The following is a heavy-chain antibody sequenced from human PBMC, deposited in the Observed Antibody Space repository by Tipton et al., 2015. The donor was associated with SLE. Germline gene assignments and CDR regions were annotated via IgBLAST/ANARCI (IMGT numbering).Heavy chain of an antibody. CDR1: GFTFSSYG. J-gene: IGHJ6*02. CDR3: AKGGPTGYYGMDV. CDR2: IRYDGTNK. D-gene: IGHD4-17*01. Sequence: GSLRLSCAASGFTFSSYGMHWVRQAPGKGLEWVAFIRYDGTNKYYADSVKGRFTISRDNSKNTLYLQMNSLRAEDTAVYYCAKGGPTGYYGMDVWGQGTTVTVSS. V-gene: IGHV3-30*02.